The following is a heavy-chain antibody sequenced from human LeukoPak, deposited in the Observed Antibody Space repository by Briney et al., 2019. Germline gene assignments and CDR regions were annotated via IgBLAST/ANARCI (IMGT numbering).Heavy chain of an antibody. V-gene: IGHV3-30*02. J-gene: IGHJ3*02. CDR3: AKEGRGVVVPAAKSVSDAFDI. CDR1: GFTFSCFG. D-gene: IGHD2-2*01. Sequence: GSLGLSFGTSGFTFSCFGMDWGRRASGKGLGGGAFLRYDGRNKYYADSVKGRFTISRDNSKNTLYLQMNSLRAEDTAVYYCAKEGRGVVVPAAKSVSDAFDIWGQGTMVTVSS. CDR2: LRYDGRNK.